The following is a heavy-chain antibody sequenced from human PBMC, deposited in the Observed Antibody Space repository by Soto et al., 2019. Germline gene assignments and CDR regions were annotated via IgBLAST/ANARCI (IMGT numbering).Heavy chain of an antibody. CDR3: ARGGTNYFDY. Sequence: EVQLVESGGGLVQPGGSLRLSCAASSFTFRTYWMSWVRQAPGKGLEWVANVDQDGSEIYYVDSVMGRFTISRDSTKNSLYLQMNSLRAEDTAVYYCARGGTNYFDYWGQGALVTVSS. D-gene: IGHD1-26*01. CDR2: VDQDGSEI. J-gene: IGHJ4*02. CDR1: SFTFRTYW. V-gene: IGHV3-7*03.